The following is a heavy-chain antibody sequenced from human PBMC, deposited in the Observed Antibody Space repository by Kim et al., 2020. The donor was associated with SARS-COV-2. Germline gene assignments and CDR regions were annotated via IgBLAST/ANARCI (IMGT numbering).Heavy chain of an antibody. V-gene: IGHV3-74*01. Sequence: GGSLRLSCIGSGFNINRYWIHWVRQAPGKGLVWVSRINSDGGDIRYGASVDGRLTIPRDYAKNTVFLQLNSLRVDDTAVYYCGREPLAKDGFDIWGQGAMVTVSS. J-gene: IGHJ3*02. CDR1: GFNINRYW. CDR2: INSDGGDI. CDR3: GREPLAKDGFDI. D-gene: IGHD5-12*01.